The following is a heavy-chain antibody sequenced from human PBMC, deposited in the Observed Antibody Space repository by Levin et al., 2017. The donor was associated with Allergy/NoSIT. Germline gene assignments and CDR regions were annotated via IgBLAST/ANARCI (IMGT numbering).Heavy chain of an antibody. V-gene: IGHV3-21*01. CDR2: ISSSSSYI. J-gene: IGHJ6*02. Sequence: GESLKISCAASGFTFSSYSMNWVRQAPGKGLEWVSSISSSSSYIYYADSVKGRFTISRDNAKNSLYLQMNSLSAEDTAVYYCARDKYYYGSGTIYYYGMDVWGQGTTVTVSS. CDR3: ARDKYYYGSGTIYYYGMDV. D-gene: IGHD3-10*01. CDR1: GFTFSSYS.